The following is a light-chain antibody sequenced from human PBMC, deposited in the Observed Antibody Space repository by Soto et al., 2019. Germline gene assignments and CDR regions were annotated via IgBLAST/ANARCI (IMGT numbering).Light chain of an antibody. CDR3: QKYNSAPHT. V-gene: IGKV1-27*01. J-gene: IGKJ4*01. Sequence: DIQMTQSPSSLSASVGDRVTITCRASQGINNYLAWYQQKPGKVPRLMIYAASTLHSGVPSRFSGGGSGTEFTLTISSLETEDVAAYYCQKYNSAPHTFGGGTRVEIK. CDR1: QGINNY. CDR2: AAS.